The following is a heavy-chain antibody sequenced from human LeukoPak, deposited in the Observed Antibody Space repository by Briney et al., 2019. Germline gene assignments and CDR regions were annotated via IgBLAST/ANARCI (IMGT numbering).Heavy chain of an antibody. V-gene: IGHV3-7*01. CDR1: GFTFSNYW. CDR2: INRDGSEE. Sequence: GGSLRLSCAASGFTFSNYWMSWVRQAPGKGLEWVAHINRDGSEEHYMDSVKARFIISRDNAKNSLSLQMDSLRAEDTAVYYCVRDGGVSGYDLLDYWGQGTLVTVSS. J-gene: IGHJ4*02. CDR3: VRDGGVSGYDLLDY. D-gene: IGHD5-12*01.